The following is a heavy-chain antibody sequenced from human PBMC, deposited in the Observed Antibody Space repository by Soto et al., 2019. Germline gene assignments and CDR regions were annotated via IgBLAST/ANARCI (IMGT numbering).Heavy chain of an antibody. V-gene: IGHV4-4*02. J-gene: IGHJ5*02. CDR1: GVSISSSNW. Sequence: SETLSLTCAVSGVSISSSNWWSWVRQPPGKGLEWIGEIYHSGSTNYNPSLKSRVTISVDKSKNQFSLKLSSVTAADTAVYYCARDNPYSSSWYDWFDPWGQGTLVTVSS. CDR3: ARDNPYSSSWYDWFDP. D-gene: IGHD6-13*01. CDR2: IYHSGST.